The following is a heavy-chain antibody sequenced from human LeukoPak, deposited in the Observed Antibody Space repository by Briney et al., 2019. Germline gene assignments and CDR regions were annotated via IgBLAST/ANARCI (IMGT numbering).Heavy chain of an antibody. D-gene: IGHD3-3*01. CDR3: ARGYDGYNWFDP. Sequence: SETLSLTCTVSGGSISSSSYYWGWIRQPPGKGLEWIGSIYYSGSTYYNPSLKSRVTISVDTSKNQFSLKLSSVTAADTAVYYCARGYDGYNWFDPWGQGTLVTVSS. CDR1: GGSISSSSYY. CDR2: IYYSGST. J-gene: IGHJ5*02. V-gene: IGHV4-39*01.